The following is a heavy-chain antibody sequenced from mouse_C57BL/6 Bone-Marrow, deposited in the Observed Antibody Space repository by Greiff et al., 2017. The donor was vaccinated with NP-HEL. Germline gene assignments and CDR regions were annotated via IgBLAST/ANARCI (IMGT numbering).Heavy chain of an antibody. Sequence: EVQVVESGGGLVQPGGSLSLSCAASGFTFTDYYMSWVRQPPGKALEWLGFIRNKANGYTTEYSASVKGRFTISRDNSQSILYLQMNALRAEDSATYYCARYYSNGFAYWGQGTLVTVSA. D-gene: IGHD2-5*01. J-gene: IGHJ3*01. CDR3: ARYYSNGFAY. V-gene: IGHV7-3*01. CDR2: IRNKANGYTT. CDR1: GFTFTDYY.